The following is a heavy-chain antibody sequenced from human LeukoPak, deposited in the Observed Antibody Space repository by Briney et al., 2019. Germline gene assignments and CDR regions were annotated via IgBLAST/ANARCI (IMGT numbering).Heavy chain of an antibody. Sequence: SETLSLTCTVSGDSISSNYWSWIRQPPGKGLKWIGYIYYSGSTNYNPSLKSRVTTSVDPSKNKFSLKLSSVTAADTAVYYCARRSDYYDSSGYGWTHAFDIWGQGTMVTVSS. CDR1: GDSISSNY. D-gene: IGHD3-22*01. J-gene: IGHJ3*02. CDR2: IYYSGST. CDR3: ARRSDYYDSSGYGWTHAFDI. V-gene: IGHV4-59*08.